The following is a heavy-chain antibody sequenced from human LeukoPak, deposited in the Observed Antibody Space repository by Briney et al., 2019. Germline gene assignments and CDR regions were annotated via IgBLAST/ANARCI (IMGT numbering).Heavy chain of an antibody. CDR3: ARGGFGGYDSSFDY. CDR1: GFTFSNYW. V-gene: IGHV3-74*01. D-gene: IGHD5-12*01. J-gene: IGHJ4*02. CDR2: INSDGSST. Sequence: GGSLRLSCAASGFTFSNYWMHWVRQAPGKELVWISRINSDGSSTSYADSVKDRFTISRDNPKNTLYLQMNSLRAEDTAVYYCARGGFGGYDSSFDYWGQGTLVTVSS.